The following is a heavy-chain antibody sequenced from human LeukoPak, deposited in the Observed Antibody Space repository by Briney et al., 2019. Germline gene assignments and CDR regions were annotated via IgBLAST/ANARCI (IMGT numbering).Heavy chain of an antibody. J-gene: IGHJ6*02. V-gene: IGHV3-30*03. CDR1: GFTFSSYV. CDR2: ISYDGSNK. CDR3: ARDREDYYYYYGMDV. D-gene: IGHD1-26*01. Sequence: GGSLRLSCAASGFTFSSYVMHWVRQAPGKGLEWVAVISYDGSNKYYADSVKGRFTISRDNSKNTLYLQMNSLRAEDTAVYYCARDREDYYYYYGMDVWGQGTTVTVSS.